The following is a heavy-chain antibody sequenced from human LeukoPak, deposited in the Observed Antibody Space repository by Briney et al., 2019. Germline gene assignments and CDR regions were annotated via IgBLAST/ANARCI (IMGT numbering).Heavy chain of an antibody. CDR3: AREDDNWFDP. V-gene: IGHV4-61*03. J-gene: IGHJ5*02. CDR2: IYSCART. Sequence: GYIYSCARTNYTPSLLSRVTISVDPSNNHFSLKLSSVTAADTAVYYCAREDDNWFDPWGQGTLVTVSS.